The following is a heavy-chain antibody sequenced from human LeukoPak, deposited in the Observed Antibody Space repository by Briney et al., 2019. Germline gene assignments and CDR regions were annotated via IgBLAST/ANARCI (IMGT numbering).Heavy chain of an antibody. Sequence: TSETLSLTCAVYGGSFSGYYWSWIRQPPGKGLEWIGYIYYSGSTNYNPSLKSRVTISVDTSKNQFSLKLSSVTAADTAVYYCARHAGYDFWSGYSFDYWGQGTLVTVSS. J-gene: IGHJ4*02. CDR3: ARHAGYDFWSGYSFDY. CDR1: GGSFSGYY. D-gene: IGHD3-3*01. V-gene: IGHV4-59*08. CDR2: IYYSGST.